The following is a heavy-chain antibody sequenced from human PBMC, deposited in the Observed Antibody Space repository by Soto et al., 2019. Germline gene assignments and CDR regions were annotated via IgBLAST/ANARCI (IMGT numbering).Heavy chain of an antibody. D-gene: IGHD1-26*01. Sequence: VGSLRLSCAASGFTFSNAWMSWVRQAPGKGLEWVGRIKSKTDGGTTDYAAPVKGRFTISRDDSKNTLYLQMNSLKTEDTAVYYCTTYSGSYYFDYYYGMDVWGQGTTVTVSS. CDR3: TTYSGSYYFDYYYGMDV. CDR2: IKSKTDGGTT. J-gene: IGHJ6*02. CDR1: GFTFSNAW. V-gene: IGHV3-15*01.